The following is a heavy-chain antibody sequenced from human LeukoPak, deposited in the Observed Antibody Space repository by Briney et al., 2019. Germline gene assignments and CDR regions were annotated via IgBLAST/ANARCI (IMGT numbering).Heavy chain of an antibody. V-gene: IGHV1-2*06. D-gene: IGHD6-25*01. Sequence: ASVKVSCKASGYTFTSYGISWVRQAPGQGLEWMGRINPNSGGTNYAQKLQGRVTMTRDTSISTAYMELSRLRSDDTAVYYCARVDSGGAFDIWGQGTMVTVSS. CDR1: GYTFTSYG. J-gene: IGHJ3*02. CDR2: INPNSGGT. CDR3: ARVDSGGAFDI.